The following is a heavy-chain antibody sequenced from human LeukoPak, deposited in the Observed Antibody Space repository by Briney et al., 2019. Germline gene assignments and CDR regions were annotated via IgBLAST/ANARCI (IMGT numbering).Heavy chain of an antibody. J-gene: IGHJ6*03. D-gene: IGHD1-26*01. Sequence: ASVKVSCKASGYTFTGYYMHWVRQAPGQGLEWMGWINPNSGGTNYAQKFQGRVTMTRDTSISTAYMELSRLRSDDTAVYYCARGVSGSYYYYYMDVWGKGTTVTISS. CDR2: INPNSGGT. V-gene: IGHV1-2*02. CDR1: GYTFTGYY. CDR3: ARGVSGSYYYYYMDV.